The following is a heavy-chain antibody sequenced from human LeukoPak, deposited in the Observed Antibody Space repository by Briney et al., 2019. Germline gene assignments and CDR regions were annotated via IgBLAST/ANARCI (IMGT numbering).Heavy chain of an antibody. V-gene: IGHV4-4*07. CDR2: IYVSGST. D-gene: IGHD5-18*01. Sequence: PSETLSLTCTVSGGSISTYYWSWIRQPAGKGLEWLGRIYVSGSTNYNPSLKSRVTMSLDTSTNQFSLKLSSVTAADTAVYYCARSLGYTYGYADYWGQGTLVTVSS. J-gene: IGHJ4*02. CDR3: ARSLGYTYGYADY. CDR1: GGSISTYY.